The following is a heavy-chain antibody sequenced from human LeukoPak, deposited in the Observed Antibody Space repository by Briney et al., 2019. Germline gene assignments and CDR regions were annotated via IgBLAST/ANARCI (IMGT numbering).Heavy chain of an antibody. CDR1: GYTLTELS. CDR3: ATTSYSGSYHWDY. CDR2: FDPEDGET. D-gene: IGHD1-26*01. V-gene: IGHV1-24*01. J-gene: IGHJ4*02. Sequence: ASVKVSCRVSGYTLTELSMHWVRQAPGKGLEWMGGFDPEDGETIYAQKFQGRVTMTEDTSTDTAYMELSSLRSEDTAVYYCATTSYSGSYHWDYWGQGTLVTVSS.